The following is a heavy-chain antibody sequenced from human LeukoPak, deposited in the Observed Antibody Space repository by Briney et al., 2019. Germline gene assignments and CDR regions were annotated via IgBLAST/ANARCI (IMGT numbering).Heavy chain of an antibody. D-gene: IGHD3-22*01. CDR1: GGSFSGYY. CDR3: ARGRGRYYYDSSGYKLRTFFDY. V-gene: IGHV4-34*01. CDR2: INHSGST. Sequence: SETLSLTCAVYGGSFSGYYWSWIRQPPGKGLEWIGEINHSGSTNYNPSLKSRVTISVDTSKNQFSLKLSSVTAADTAVYYCARGRGRYYYDSSGYKLRTFFDYWGQGTLVTVSS. J-gene: IGHJ4*02.